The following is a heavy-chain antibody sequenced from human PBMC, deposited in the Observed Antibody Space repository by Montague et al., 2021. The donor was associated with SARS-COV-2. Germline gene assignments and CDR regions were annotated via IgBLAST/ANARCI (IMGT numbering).Heavy chain of an antibody. CDR2: INSNGGT. CDR3: AGATSVRGAVSWFDP. Sequence: SDTLSLTCTVSGGSISSHFWSFIRQSPGKGLEWIGYINSNGGTNDNPSLRSRLTMSVDTSKNQFSLQLRSMTPADTAVYFCAGATSVRGAVSWFDPWGQGILVTVSS. V-gene: IGHV4-59*11. J-gene: IGHJ5*02. D-gene: IGHD3-10*01. CDR1: GGSISSHF.